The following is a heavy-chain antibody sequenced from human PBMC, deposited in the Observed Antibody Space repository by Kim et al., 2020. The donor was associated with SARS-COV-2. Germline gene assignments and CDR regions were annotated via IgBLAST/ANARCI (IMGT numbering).Heavy chain of an antibody. CDR2: IYHSGST. V-gene: IGHV4-4*02. CDR3: ARDRVYYYDSSGYYDAFDI. J-gene: IGHJ3*02. D-gene: IGHD3-22*01. Sequence: SETLSLTCAVSGGSISSSNWWSWVRQPPGKGLEWIGEIYHSGSTNYNPSLKSRVTISVDKSKNQFSLKLSSVTAADTAVYYCARDRVYYYDSSGYYDAFDIWGQGTMVTVSS. CDR1: GGSISSSNW.